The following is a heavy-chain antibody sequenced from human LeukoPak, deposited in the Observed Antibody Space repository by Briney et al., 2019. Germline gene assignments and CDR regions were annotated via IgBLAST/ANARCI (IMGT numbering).Heavy chain of an antibody. V-gene: IGHV3-48*03. J-gene: IGHJ4*02. D-gene: IGHD6-19*01. CDR1: GFPFSIYE. CDR2: IHSSGTIK. Sequence: GGSLRLSCAVSGFPFSIYERNWVRQAPGKGLEWVSNIHSSGTIKYYADSVKGRFSISRDNAKSSLYLQMNSLRVEDTAVYYCALLAVASDFDYWGQGALVTVSS. CDR3: ALLAVASDFDY.